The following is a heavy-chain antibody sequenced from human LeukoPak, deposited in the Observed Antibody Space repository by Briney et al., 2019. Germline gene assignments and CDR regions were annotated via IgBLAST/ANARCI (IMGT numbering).Heavy chain of an antibody. Sequence: GASVKVSCKASGYTFTSYYMHWVRQAPGQGLEWMGIINPSGGSTSYAQKFQGRVTMTRDTSTSTVYMELSSLRSEDTAVYYCASKWYCGGDCYYQIDFWGQGTLVTVSS. V-gene: IGHV1-46*01. J-gene: IGHJ4*02. CDR1: GYTFTSYY. CDR2: INPSGGST. D-gene: IGHD2-21*02. CDR3: ASKWYCGGDCYYQIDF.